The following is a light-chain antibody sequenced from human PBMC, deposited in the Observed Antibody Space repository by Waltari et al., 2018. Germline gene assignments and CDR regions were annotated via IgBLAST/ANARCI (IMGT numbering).Light chain of an antibody. CDR3: GAWDDGVKEWT. Sequence: QSVLTQPPSASGTPGRRVTISCSGTIYNIGINTVNWYQQFPGSAPKLLIFSTTQRPSGVPDRFSASKSVTSASLAINGLQAADEADYYCGAWDDGVKEWTFGQGSK. V-gene: IGLV1-44*01. J-gene: IGLJ3*02. CDR1: IYNIGINT. CDR2: STT.